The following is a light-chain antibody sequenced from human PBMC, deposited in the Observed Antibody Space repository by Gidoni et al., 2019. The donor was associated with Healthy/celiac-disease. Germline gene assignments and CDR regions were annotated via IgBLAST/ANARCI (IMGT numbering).Light chain of an antibody. CDR2: WAS. J-gene: IGKJ3*01. CDR1: QSVLYSSNNKNY. V-gene: IGKV4-1*01. Sequence: DIVMTLSPDSLAVSLGERATINCKSSQSVLYSSNNKNYLAWYQQKPGQPPKLLISWASTRESGVPDRFSGSGSGTDFTLTISSLQAEDGAVYYCQQYYSTLLTFGPGTKVDIK. CDR3: QQYYSTLLT.